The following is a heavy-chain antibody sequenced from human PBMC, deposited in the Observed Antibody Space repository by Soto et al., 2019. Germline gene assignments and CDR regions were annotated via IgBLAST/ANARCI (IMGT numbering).Heavy chain of an antibody. CDR3: ANSFPVTKFPNYYYSAMDV. D-gene: IGHD4-17*01. CDR2: ISGSGGST. V-gene: IGHV3-23*01. CDR1: GFTFSNYG. J-gene: IGHJ6*02. Sequence: HPGGSLRLSCAASGFTFSNYGIHWVRQAPGKGLEWVSVISGSGGSTYYADSVKGRFTISRDNSKNTLYLQMNSLRAEDTAVYYCANSFPVTKFPNYYYSAMDVWGQGTTVTVSS.